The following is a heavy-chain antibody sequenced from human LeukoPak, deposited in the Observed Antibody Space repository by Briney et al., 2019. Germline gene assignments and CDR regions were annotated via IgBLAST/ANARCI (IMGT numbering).Heavy chain of an antibody. Sequence: GGSLRLSCAASGSTFSSYGMHWVRQAPGKGLEWVAVIWYDGSNKYYADSVKGRFTISRDNSKNTLYLQMNSLRAEDTAVYYCARDDIAVAGNDAFDIWGQGTMVTVSS. J-gene: IGHJ3*02. CDR2: IWYDGSNK. CDR3: ARDDIAVAGNDAFDI. V-gene: IGHV3-33*01. D-gene: IGHD6-19*01. CDR1: GSTFSSYG.